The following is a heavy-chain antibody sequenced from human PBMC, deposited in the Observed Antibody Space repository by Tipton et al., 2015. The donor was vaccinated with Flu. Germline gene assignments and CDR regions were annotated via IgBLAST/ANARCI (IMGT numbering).Heavy chain of an antibody. CDR2: ISWNSGSI. V-gene: IGHV3-9*01. J-gene: IGHJ5*02. CDR1: GFTFDDYA. Sequence: SLRLSCAASGFTFDDYAMHWVRQAPGKGLEWVSGISWNSGSIGYADSVKGRFTISRDNAKNSLYLQMNSLRAEDTALYYCAKGKGPLWDYYDSSGYYAWFDPWGQGTLVTVSS. D-gene: IGHD3-22*01. CDR3: AKGKGPLWDYYDSSGYYAWFDP.